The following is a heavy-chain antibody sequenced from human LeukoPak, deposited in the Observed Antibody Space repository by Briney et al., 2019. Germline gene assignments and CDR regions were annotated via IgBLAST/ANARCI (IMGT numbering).Heavy chain of an antibody. CDR1: GFTFTSYG. CDR2: ISAYNGNT. V-gene: IGHV1-18*01. J-gene: IGHJ4*02. CDR3: AREGIAARREFDY. D-gene: IGHD6-6*01. Sequence: GGSLRLSCAASGFTFTSYGISWVRQAPGQGLEWMGWISAYNGNTNYAQKLQGRVTMTTDTSTSTAYMELRSLRSDDTAVYYCAREGIAARREFDYWGQGTLVTVSS.